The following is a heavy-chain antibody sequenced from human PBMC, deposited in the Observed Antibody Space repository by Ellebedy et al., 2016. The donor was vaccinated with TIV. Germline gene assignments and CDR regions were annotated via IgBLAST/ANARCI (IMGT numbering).Heavy chain of an antibody. V-gene: IGHV3-23*01. CDR2: ITESGGNT. CDR3: ARDPVGVGPAFDV. CDR1: GLTFSGHA. D-gene: IGHD4-23*01. J-gene: IGHJ3*01. Sequence: PGGSLRLSCAASGLTFSGHAMSWVRQAPGKGLEWVSSITESGGNTYYADSVKGRFTISRDNSKDTLYLQMNSLRAEDTATYYCARDPVGVGPAFDVWGQGTMVTVSS.